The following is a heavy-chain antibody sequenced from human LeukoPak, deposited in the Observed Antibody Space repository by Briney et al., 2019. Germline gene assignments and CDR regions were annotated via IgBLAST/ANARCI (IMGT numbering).Heavy chain of an antibody. CDR1: GFTFSSYS. J-gene: IGHJ6*02. D-gene: IGHD3-10*01. CDR2: ISSSSSYI. Sequence: GVSLRLSCAASGFTFSSYSMNWVRQAPGKGLEWVSSISSSSSYIYYADSVKGRFTISRDNAKNSLYLQMNSLRAEDTAVYYCARDGNVLLWFGELLSPYYYYGMDVWGQGTTVTVSS. CDR3: ARDGNVLLWFGELLSPYYYYGMDV. V-gene: IGHV3-21*01.